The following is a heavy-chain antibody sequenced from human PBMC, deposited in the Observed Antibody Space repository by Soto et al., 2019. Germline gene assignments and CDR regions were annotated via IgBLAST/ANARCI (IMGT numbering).Heavy chain of an antibody. CDR3: ARRKERSGPYYLDL. D-gene: IGHD6-25*01. CDR2: MNPNNGNA. Sequence: ASVKVSCKASGFAFVTYALSWVRQAAGQGLEWMGWMNPNNGNAGFAQKFRGRINMTRNTSISTAYLELSSLRSDDSAVYFCARRKERSGPYYLDLWGQGTQVTVS. CDR1: GFAFVTYA. V-gene: IGHV1-8*01. J-gene: IGHJ4*02.